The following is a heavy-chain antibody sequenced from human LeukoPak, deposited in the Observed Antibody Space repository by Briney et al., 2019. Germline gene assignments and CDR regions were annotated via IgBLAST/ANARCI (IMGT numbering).Heavy chain of an antibody. J-gene: IGHJ4*02. D-gene: IGHD3-10*01. V-gene: IGHV3-9*01. CDR3: AKDYSYGSGSYSDC. CDR1: GFTFDDYA. CDR2: ISWNSGSI. Sequence: PGGSLRLSCAASGFTFDDYAMHWVRQAPWKGLEWVSGISWNSGSIGYADSVKGRFTISRDNAKNSLYLQMNSLRAEDTALYYCAKDYSYGSGSYSDCWGQGTLVTVSS.